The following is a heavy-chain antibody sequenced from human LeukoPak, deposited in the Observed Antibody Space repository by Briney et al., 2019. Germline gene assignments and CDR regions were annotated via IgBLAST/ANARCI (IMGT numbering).Heavy chain of an antibody. CDR2: IDQSGST. D-gene: IGHD6-13*01. CDR1: GGSISRGHW. CDR3: ARVAAGTSL. J-gene: IGHJ4*02. Sequence: PSETLSLTCAVSGGSISRGHWWSWVRQPPGKGLEWIGEIDQSGSTNYNPSLESRVTISVDTSKNQFSLKLSSVTAADTAVYYCARVAAGTSLWGQGTLVTVSS. V-gene: IGHV4-4*02.